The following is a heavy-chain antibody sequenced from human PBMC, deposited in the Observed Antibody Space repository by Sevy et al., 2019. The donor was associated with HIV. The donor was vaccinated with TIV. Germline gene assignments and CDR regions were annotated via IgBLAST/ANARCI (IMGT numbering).Heavy chain of an antibody. CDR3: ARVNTGIVGATGDYYYYYMDV. V-gene: IGHV1-18*04. CDR2: ISAYNGNT. CDR1: GYTFTSYG. D-gene: IGHD1-26*01. J-gene: IGHJ6*03. Sequence: ASVKVSCKACGYTFTSYGISWVRQAPGQGLEWMGWISAYNGNTNYAQKLQGRVTMTTDTSTSTAYMELRSLRSDDTAVYYCARVNTGIVGATGDYYYYYMDVWGKGTTVTVSS.